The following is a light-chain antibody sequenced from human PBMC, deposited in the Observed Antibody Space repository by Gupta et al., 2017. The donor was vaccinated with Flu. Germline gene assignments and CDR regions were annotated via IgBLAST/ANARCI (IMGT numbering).Light chain of an antibody. CDR3: QQSYVTLRT. J-gene: IGKJ2*01. V-gene: IGKV1-39*01. CDR2: AAS. Sequence: PSSLAASVGDRVTITCRASQNIINSLNWYQQKPGKAPQLLIYAASTLHYGVPSRFSGSGSGTNFTLTISSLQPEDFAVYFCQQSYVTLRTFGQGTKL. CDR1: QNIINS.